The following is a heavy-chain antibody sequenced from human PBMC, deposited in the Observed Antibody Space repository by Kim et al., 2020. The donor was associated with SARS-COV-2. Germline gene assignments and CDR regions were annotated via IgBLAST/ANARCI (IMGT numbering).Heavy chain of an antibody. Sequence: ASVKVSCKASGYTFTGYYMHWVRQAPGQGLEWMGRINPNSGGTKYAQKFQGRVTMTRDTSISTAYMELSRPRSDDTAVYYCARALRGCSGGTCYSELAYWGQGTLVTVSS. CDR3: ARALRGCSGGTCYSELAY. CDR1: GYTFTGYY. V-gene: IGHV1-2*06. J-gene: IGHJ4*02. CDR2: INPNSGGT. D-gene: IGHD2-15*01.